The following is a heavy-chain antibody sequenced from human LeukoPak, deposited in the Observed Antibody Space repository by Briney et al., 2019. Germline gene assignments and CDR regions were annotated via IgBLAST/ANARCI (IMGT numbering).Heavy chain of an antibody. CDR1: GGSIMTTNW. D-gene: IGHD1-26*01. CDR3: TRESGAFSPFGF. CDR2: VHLSGAT. Sequence: PSETLSLTCAVSGGSIMTTNWWSWVRQPPGKGLEWIGEVHLSGATNYNPSLESRVSMSTDTSKNQMSLKLTSVTAADTAIYFCTRESGAFSPFGFWGQGTLVTVSS. J-gene: IGHJ4*02. V-gene: IGHV4-4*02.